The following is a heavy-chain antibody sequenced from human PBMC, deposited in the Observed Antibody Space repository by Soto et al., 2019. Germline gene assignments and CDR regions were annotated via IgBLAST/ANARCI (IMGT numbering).Heavy chain of an antibody. Sequence: QPGGSLRLSCATSGFTFSSYAMSWVRQAPGKGLEWVSVITDSGGNTYYADSVKGRFTISRDNSKNTLYLQMNSLRAEDTAVYYSARDNAYFYGSGALLYYYYGMDVWGQGTTVTVSS. J-gene: IGHJ6*02. CDR3: ARDNAYFYGSGALLYYYYGMDV. V-gene: IGHV3-23*01. CDR1: GFTFSSYA. D-gene: IGHD3-10*01. CDR2: ITDSGGNT.